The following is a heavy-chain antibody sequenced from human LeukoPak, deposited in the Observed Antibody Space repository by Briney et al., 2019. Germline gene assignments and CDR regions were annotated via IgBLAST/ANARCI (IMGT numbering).Heavy chain of an antibody. V-gene: IGHV4-34*01. CDR3: AREVCDSTGAFDI. D-gene: IGHD2/OR15-2a*01. CDR2: VNHSGST. J-gene: IGHJ3*02. Sequence: SETLSLTCAVYGGSFSGYYWSWIRQPPGKGLEGIGEVNHSGSTNYNPSLKSRVTISVDTSKNQFSLKLSSVTAADTAVYYCAREVCDSTGAFDIWGQGTMVTVSS. CDR1: GGSFSGYY.